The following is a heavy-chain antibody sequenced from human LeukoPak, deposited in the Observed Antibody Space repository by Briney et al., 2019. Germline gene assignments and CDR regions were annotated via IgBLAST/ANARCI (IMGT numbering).Heavy chain of an antibody. CDR2: IRSKANSYAT. D-gene: IGHD6-6*01. J-gene: IGHJ4*02. CDR3: TRLAVGLV. CDR1: GFTFSGSA. V-gene: IGHV3-73*01. Sequence: GGSLKLSCAASGFTFSGSAMHWVRQASGKVLEWVGRIRSKANSYATAYAASVKGRFTISRDDSKNTAYLQMNSLKTEDTAVYYCTRLAVGLVWGQGTLVTVSS.